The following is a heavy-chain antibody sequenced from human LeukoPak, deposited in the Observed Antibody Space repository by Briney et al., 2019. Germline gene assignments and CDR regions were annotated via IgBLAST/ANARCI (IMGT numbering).Heavy chain of an antibody. V-gene: IGHV3-23*01. CDR2: ISGSGGST. CDR3: ARRASRGFYFDY. J-gene: IGHJ4*02. Sequence: GGTLRLSCAASGFTFSSYGMSWVRQAPGKGLEWVSAISGSGGSTYYADSVKGRFTISSDNSKNTLYLQMNSLRAEDTAVYYCARRASRGFYFDYWGQGTLVTVSS. D-gene: IGHD1-26*01. CDR1: GFTFSSYG.